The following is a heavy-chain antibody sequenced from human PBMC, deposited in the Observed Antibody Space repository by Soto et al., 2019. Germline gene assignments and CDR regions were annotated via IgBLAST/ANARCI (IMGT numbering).Heavy chain of an antibody. D-gene: IGHD4-17*01. J-gene: IGHJ4*02. Sequence: LRPPRASSGPTFAARYIEWVSQAPGKGLEWVGRIRKKTNRYTKEYTASVKGRFIISRDDLTHSLYLQMSSRKTADTAVYYCTSVTTVYYYLDYWGQGTVVTVS. CDR3: TSVTTVYYYLDY. CDR1: GPTFAARY. V-gene: IGHV3-72*01. CDR2: IRKKTNRYTK.